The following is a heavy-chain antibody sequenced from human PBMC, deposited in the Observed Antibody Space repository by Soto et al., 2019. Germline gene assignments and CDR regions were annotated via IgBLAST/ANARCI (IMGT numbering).Heavy chain of an antibody. CDR3: ARDGSEGSGEIGYYYYMDV. D-gene: IGHD2-15*01. Sequence: EVQLVESGGGLVKPGGSLRLSCAASGFTFSSYSLNWVRQAPGKGLEWVSSITSSGASIYYADSVKGRFTISRDNAKNSLYLQMNSLRAEGTAVYYCARDGSEGSGEIGYYYYMDVWGKGTTATVSS. CDR1: GFTFSSYS. CDR2: ITSSGASI. V-gene: IGHV3-21*01. J-gene: IGHJ6*03.